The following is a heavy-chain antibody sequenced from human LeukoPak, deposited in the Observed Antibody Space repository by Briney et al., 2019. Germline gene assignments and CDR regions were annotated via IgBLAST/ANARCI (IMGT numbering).Heavy chain of an antibody. V-gene: IGHV1-18*01. J-gene: IGHJ6*02. Sequence: ASVKVSCKASGYTFTSYGISWVRQAPGQGLEWMGWISAYNGNTNYAQKLQGRVTMTTDTSTSTAYMELRSLRSYDTAVYYCARGGGTYSYGYTFPGGYYYGMDVWGQGTTVTVSS. D-gene: IGHD5-18*01. CDR3: ARGGGTYSYGYTFPGGYYYGMDV. CDR2: ISAYNGNT. CDR1: GYTFTSYG.